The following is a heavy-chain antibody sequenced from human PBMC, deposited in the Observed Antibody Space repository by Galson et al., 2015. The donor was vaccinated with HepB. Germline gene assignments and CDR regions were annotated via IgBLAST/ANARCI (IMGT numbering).Heavy chain of an antibody. CDR1: GFTFSDYY. D-gene: IGHD3-10*01. V-gene: IGHV3-11*01. J-gene: IGHJ4*03. CDR2: ISSSGSTI. Sequence: SLRLSCAASGFTFSDYYMSWIRQAPGKGLEWVSYISSSGSTIYYADSVKGRFTISRDNAKNSLYLQMNSLRAEDTAVYNCARSGAVVRGVRRKNDYWGQGTTVTVSS. CDR3: ARSGAVVRGVRRKNDY.